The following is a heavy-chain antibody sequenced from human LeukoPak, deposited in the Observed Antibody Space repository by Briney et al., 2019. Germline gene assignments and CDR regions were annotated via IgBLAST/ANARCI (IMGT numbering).Heavy chain of an antibody. CDR2: IYPGDSNT. Sequence: GESLKISCKGSGYSFTHYWIGWVLQMPGKRLEWMGIIYPGDSNTRYSPSFQGQVTISADKSIRTAYLQWSSLKASDTAMYYCARLAGDTTDGNWFEFWGQGTLVTVSS. CDR3: ARLAGDTTDGNWFEF. D-gene: IGHD2/OR15-2a*01. CDR1: GYSFTHYW. J-gene: IGHJ5*01. V-gene: IGHV5-51*01.